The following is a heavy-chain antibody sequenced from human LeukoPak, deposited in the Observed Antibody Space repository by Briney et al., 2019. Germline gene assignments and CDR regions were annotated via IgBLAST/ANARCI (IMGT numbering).Heavy chain of an antibody. CDR2: INPNGGGT. J-gene: IGHJ4*02. CDR3: VRGIAAPNHFDY. CDR1: GYTFSDYY. V-gene: IGHV1-2*02. Sequence: PGASVKVSCKASGYTFSDYYVHWVRQAPGQGLEWVAWINPNGGGTNYAQNLQGRVTVTSDTSISTVHMEVRSLRSDDTAVYYCVRGIAAPNHFDYWGQGTLVTVSS. D-gene: IGHD6-13*01.